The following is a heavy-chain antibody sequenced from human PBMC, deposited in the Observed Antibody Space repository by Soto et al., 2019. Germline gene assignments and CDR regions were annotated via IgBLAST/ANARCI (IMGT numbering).Heavy chain of an antibody. D-gene: IGHD4-17*01. CDR3: AREVGYGDFSAALLD. J-gene: IGHJ4*02. V-gene: IGHV1-69*01. CDR1: GGTFSSHS. CDR2: IVTLFGTA. Sequence: VQLMQSGAEVKQPGSSVKVSCEASGGTFSSHSINWVRQAPGQGLEWMGGIVTLFGTANYAQNFQGRVTITADQSTSTVYMDLSSLRSDDTAVDYCAREVGYGDFSAALLDWGQGTLVTVSS.